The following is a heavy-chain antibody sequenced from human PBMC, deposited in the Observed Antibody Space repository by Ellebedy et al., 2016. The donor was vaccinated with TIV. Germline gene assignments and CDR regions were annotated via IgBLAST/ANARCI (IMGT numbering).Heavy chain of an antibody. V-gene: IGHV3-7*01. Sequence: PGGSLRLSCAATGFSFRSYWMSWVRQAPGKGLEWVANIYHDGSKKYYVDSVKGRFTISRDNANNSLFLQMNSLRAEDTAVYYCARRGSYGDYAVQINSWFDTWGRGTLVAVSS. J-gene: IGHJ5*02. CDR2: IYHDGSKK. CDR3: ARRGSYGDYAVQINSWFDT. CDR1: GFSFRSYW. D-gene: IGHD4-17*01.